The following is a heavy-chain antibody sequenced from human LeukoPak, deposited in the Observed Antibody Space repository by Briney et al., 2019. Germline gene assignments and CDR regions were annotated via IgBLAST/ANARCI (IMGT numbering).Heavy chain of an antibody. CDR3: SRLGGANSFDI. CDR2: ISSGSTYM. D-gene: IGHD3-16*01. Sequence: PGGSLRLSCAASGFTFSGFGMNWVRQAPGKGLEWVSSISSGSTYMYYADSLKGRFTIPRDDAKNSLYLQMSSLRAEDTAVYYCSRLGGANSFDIWGQGTMVTVSS. J-gene: IGHJ3*02. V-gene: IGHV3-21*01. CDR1: GFTFSGFG.